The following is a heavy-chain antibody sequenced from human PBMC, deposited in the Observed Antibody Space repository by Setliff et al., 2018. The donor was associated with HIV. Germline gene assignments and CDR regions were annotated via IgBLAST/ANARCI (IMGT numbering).Heavy chain of an antibody. CDR1: GYTFSSHS. V-gene: IGHV1-3*01. D-gene: IGHD3-10*01. CDR2: INAGNGNT. CDR3: ARDQSLSYGSGSRKFDY. J-gene: IGHJ4*02. Sequence: EASVKVSCKASGYTFSSHSIHWVRQAPGQGFEWMGWINAGNGNTKFSQRFQSRITITRDTSASTAYMELSSLRSEDTAVYYCARDQSLSYGSGSRKFDYWGQGTLVTVSS.